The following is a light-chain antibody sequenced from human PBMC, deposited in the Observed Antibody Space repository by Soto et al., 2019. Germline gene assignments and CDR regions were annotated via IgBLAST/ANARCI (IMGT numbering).Light chain of an antibody. Sequence: EIVLTQSPGTLSFSPGERATLSCRASQSVSSSFFAWYQQKPGQAPRLLIYGTSSRATGIPDRFSGSGSGTDFTLTISRLEPEDFAVYYCQQYDRTPWTLGQGTKVDIK. CDR2: GTS. CDR3: QQYDRTPWT. V-gene: IGKV3-20*01. CDR1: QSVSSSF. J-gene: IGKJ1*01.